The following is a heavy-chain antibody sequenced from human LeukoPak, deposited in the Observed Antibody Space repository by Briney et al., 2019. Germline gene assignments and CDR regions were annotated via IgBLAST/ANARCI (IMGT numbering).Heavy chain of an antibody. CDR1: GFTFSSYS. CDR2: ISSSSSYI. Sequence: PGGSLRLSCAASGFTFSSYSMNWVRQAPGKGLEWVSSISSSSSYIYYADSVKGRFTISRDNAKNSLYLQMNSLSAEDTAVYYCARGDGGAAGYDYWGQGTLVTVSS. V-gene: IGHV3-21*01. D-gene: IGHD1-26*01. J-gene: IGHJ4*02. CDR3: ARGDGGAAGYDY.